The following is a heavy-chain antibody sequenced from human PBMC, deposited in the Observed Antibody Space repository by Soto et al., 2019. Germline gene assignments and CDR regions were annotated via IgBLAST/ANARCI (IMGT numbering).Heavy chain of an antibody. Sequence: SETLSLTCTVSGGSISSSSYYWGWIRQPPGKGLEWIGSIYYSGSTYYNPSLKSRVTISVDTSKNQFSLKLSSVTAADTAVYYCARHSPVRYCSGGSCYFQHWGQGTLVTVSS. D-gene: IGHD2-15*01. CDR3: ARHSPVRYCSGGSCYFQH. CDR1: GGSISSSSYY. V-gene: IGHV4-39*01. J-gene: IGHJ1*01. CDR2: IYYSGST.